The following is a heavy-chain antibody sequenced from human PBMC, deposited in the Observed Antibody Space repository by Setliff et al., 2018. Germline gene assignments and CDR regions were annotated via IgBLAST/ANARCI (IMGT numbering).Heavy chain of an antibody. CDR3: VNSYRGYDDYPDY. CDR2: IKEDGSET. J-gene: IGHJ4*02. D-gene: IGHD3-16*02. CDR1: GFTLRSYW. V-gene: IGHV3-7*03. Sequence: LRLSCAASGFTLRSYWMSRVRQAPGKGLEWVANIKEDGSETYYGGSVKGRFTISRDNAKNSLYLQMNSLRVEDTAVYYCVNSYRGYDDYPDYWGQGTLVTVSS.